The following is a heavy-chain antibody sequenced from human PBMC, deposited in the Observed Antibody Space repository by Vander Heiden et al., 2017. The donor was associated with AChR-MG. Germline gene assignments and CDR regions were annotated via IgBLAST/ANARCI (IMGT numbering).Heavy chain of an antibody. CDR3: AKVLSDRPRGLPAYYYYYMDV. V-gene: IGHV3-30*18. J-gene: IGHJ6*03. D-gene: IGHD4-17*01. CDR2: ISYDGSNK. Sequence: QVQLVESGGGVVQPGRSLRLSCAASGLTFSSYGMHWVRQAPGKGLEWVAVISYDGSNKYYADSVKGRFTISRDNSKNTLYLQMNSLRAEDTAVYYCAKVLSDRPRGLPAYYYYYMDVWGKGTTVTVSS. CDR1: GLTFSSYG.